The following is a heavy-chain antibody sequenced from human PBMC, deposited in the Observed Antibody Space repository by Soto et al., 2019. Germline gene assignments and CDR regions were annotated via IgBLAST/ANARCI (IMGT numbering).Heavy chain of an antibody. CDR1: GFTFSSYG. J-gene: IGHJ6*02. CDR2: ISYDGSNK. Sequence: GGSLRLSCAASGFTFSSYGMHWVRQAPGKGLEWVAVISYDGSNKYYADSVKGRFTISRDNSKNTLYLQMNSLRAEDTAVYYCAKDARITIFGVVIPYYCYGMDVWGQGTTVTVSS. V-gene: IGHV3-30*18. CDR3: AKDARITIFGVVIPYYCYGMDV. D-gene: IGHD3-3*01.